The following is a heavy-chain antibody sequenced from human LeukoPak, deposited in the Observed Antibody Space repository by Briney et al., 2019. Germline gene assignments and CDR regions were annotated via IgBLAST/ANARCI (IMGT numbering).Heavy chain of an antibody. J-gene: IGHJ5*02. V-gene: IGHV4-59*01. Sequence: PSETLSLTCTVSGVSINPYYWNWIRQPPGKGLEWIGYFYYSGSTKYNPSLKSRVTISVDLSKNQVSLTLSCVTAADTAVYYCARDYYDSGGYYYGNWFDPWGQGAPVTVSS. CDR1: GVSINPYY. D-gene: IGHD3-22*01. CDR3: ARDYYDSGGYYYGNWFDP. CDR2: FYYSGST.